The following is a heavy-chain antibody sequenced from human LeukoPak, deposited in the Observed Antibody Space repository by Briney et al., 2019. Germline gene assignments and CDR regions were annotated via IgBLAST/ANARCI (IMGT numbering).Heavy chain of an antibody. V-gene: IGHV3-9*03. CDR1: GFTFDDYA. Sequence: GRSLRLSCAASGFTFDDYAVHWVRQAPGKGLEWVSGIDWNSGSIGYADSVKGRFTISRDNAKNSLYLQMNSLRAEDMALYYCAKGSGYHYYYYMDVWGKGTTVTVSS. J-gene: IGHJ6*03. CDR3: AKGSGYHYYYYMDV. CDR2: IDWNSGSI.